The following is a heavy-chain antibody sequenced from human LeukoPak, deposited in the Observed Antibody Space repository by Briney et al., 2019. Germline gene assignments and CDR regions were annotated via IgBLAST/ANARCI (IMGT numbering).Heavy chain of an antibody. V-gene: IGHV3-74*01. CDR3: ARGVRYYGFWSSADYYYGMDV. D-gene: IGHD3-3*01. CDR1: GFTFSSYW. J-gene: IGHJ6*02. CDR2: INSDGSST. Sequence: GGSLRLSCAASGFTFSSYWMHWVRQAPGKGLVWVSRINSDGSSTSYADSVKGRFTISRDNAKNTLYLQMNSLRAEDTAVYYCARGVRYYGFWSSADYYYGMDVWGQGTTVTVSS.